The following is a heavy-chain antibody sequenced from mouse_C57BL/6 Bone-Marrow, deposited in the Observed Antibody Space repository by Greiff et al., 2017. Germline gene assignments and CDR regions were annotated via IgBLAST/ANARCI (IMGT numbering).Heavy chain of an antibody. CDR1: GFTFSSYS. CDR2: ISDGGSYT. CDR3: AILPSYFDY. D-gene: IGHD1-1*01. J-gene: IGHJ2*01. V-gene: IGHV5-4*03. Sequence: EVKVVESGGGLVKPGGSLKLSCAASGFTFSSYSMSWVRQTPEKRLEWVATISDGGSYTYYPDNVKGRFTISRNNAKNNLYLQMSHLKSEDKAMYYCAILPSYFDYWGQGTTLTVSS.